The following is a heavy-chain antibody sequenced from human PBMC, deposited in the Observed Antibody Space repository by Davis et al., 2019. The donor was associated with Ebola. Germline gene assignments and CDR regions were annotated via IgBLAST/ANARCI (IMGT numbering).Heavy chain of an antibody. D-gene: IGHD3-10*01. J-gene: IGHJ4*02. CDR3: AKEAGRYGSGSYVTN. CDR1: GFTFSSYA. V-gene: IGHV3-23*01. Sequence: GESLKISCAASGFTFSSYAMNWVRQAPGKGLEWVSVISGSGATTYYADSVKGRFTISRDNSKNTLYLQMDILRAEDTALYYCAKEAGRYGSGSYVTNWGQGTLVAVSS. CDR2: ISGSGATT.